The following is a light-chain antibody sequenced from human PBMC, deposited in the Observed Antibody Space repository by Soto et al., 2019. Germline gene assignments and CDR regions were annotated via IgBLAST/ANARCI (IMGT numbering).Light chain of an antibody. CDR2: GAS. CDR3: QQYGSSFT. J-gene: IGKJ3*01. V-gene: IGKV3-20*01. CDR1: QSVSSSY. Sequence: EIVLTQSPGTLSLSTGERATLSCRASQSVSSSYLAWYQQKPGQAPRLLIYGASSRATGIPDRFSGSGSGTDFSLTISRLEPEDFAVYYCQQYGSSFTFGPGTKVYIK.